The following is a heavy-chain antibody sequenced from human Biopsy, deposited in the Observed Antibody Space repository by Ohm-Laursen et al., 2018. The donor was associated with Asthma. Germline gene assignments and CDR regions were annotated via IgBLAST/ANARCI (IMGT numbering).Heavy chain of an antibody. CDR2: IGVAGTP. CDR1: GLTFSNYA. V-gene: IGHV3-23*01. D-gene: IGHD5-12*01. J-gene: IGHJ4*02. CDR3: AKRRGYSGHDNDY. Sequence: SLRLSCAASGLTFSNYAMSWVRQAPGKGLEWVAAIGVAGTPYYAEFVKGRFTISRDNSKNTLYLQMNSLRTEDTAVYYCAKRRGYSGHDNDYWGRGTLVIVSS.